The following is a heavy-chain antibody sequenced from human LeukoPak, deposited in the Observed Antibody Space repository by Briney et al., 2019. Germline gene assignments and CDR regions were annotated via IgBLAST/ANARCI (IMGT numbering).Heavy chain of an antibody. CDR1: GYTLTELS. J-gene: IGHJ3*02. D-gene: IGHD1-26*01. CDR2: FDPEDGET. CDR3: ATDPWGVGAHSAFDI. Sequence: ASVKVSCTVSGYTLTELSMHWVRQAPGKGLGWMGGFDPEDGETIYAQKFQGRVTMTEDTSTDTAYMELSSLRSEDTAVYYCATDPWGVGAHSAFDIWGQGTMVTVSS. V-gene: IGHV1-24*01.